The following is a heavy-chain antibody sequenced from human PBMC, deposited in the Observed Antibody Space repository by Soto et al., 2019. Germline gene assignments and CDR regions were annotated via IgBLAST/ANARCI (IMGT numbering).Heavy chain of an antibody. CDR3: ARAVRSFYYGSGSYTNWFDP. J-gene: IGHJ5*02. V-gene: IGHV4-31*03. Sequence: LSLTCTVSGGSISSGGYYWSWIRQHPGKGLEWIGYIYYSGSTYYNPSLKSRVTISVDTSKNQFSLKLSSVTAADTAVYYCARAVRSFYYGSGSYTNWFDPWGQGTLVTVSS. CDR2: IYYSGST. CDR1: GGSISSGGYY. D-gene: IGHD3-10*01.